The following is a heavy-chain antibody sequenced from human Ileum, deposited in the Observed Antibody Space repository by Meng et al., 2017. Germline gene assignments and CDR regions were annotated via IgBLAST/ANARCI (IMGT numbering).Heavy chain of an antibody. J-gene: IGHJ4*02. CDR1: GASRSLVSY. Sequence: VSRQDAGPGLVKASEYRSFSCSVSGASRSLVSYWSWVRHSPGKGLEWIGQIDHLGIAYYKPSLKSRVTMSIDQSKSQFSLRLTSVSAADTAVYYCARHGGYYQDFWGQGTLVTVSS. D-gene: IGHD4-23*01. CDR3: ARHGGYYQDF. V-gene: IGHV4-4*02. CDR2: IDHLGIA.